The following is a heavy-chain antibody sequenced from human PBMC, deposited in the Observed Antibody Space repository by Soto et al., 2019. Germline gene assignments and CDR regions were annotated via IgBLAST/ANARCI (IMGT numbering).Heavy chain of an antibody. CDR3: VRGSSCTATTCYNLAWFDP. CDR2: IWYDGSDK. J-gene: IGHJ5*02. V-gene: IGHV3-33*01. D-gene: IGHD2-2*02. Sequence: GGSLRLSCVTSGFTFSGFVMQWVRQAPGKGLEWVAVIWYDGSDKYYADSVKGRFTISRDNSKNTLYLQMNSLRAEDTAVYYCVRGSSCTATTCYNLAWFDPWGRGTLATVSS. CDR1: GFTFSGFV.